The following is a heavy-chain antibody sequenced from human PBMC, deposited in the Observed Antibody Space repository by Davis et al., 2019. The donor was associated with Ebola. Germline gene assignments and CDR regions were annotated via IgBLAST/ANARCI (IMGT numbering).Heavy chain of an antibody. J-gene: IGHJ2*01. D-gene: IGHD6-6*01. CDR3: ARDKESAARPGWYFDL. Sequence: GESLKISCAASGFTFSSYGMHWVRQAPGKGLEWVAVIWYDGSNKYYADSVKGRFTISRDNSKNTLYLQMNSLRAEDTAVYYCARDKESAARPGWYFDLWGRGTLVTVSS. V-gene: IGHV3-33*01. CDR1: GFTFSSYG. CDR2: IWYDGSNK.